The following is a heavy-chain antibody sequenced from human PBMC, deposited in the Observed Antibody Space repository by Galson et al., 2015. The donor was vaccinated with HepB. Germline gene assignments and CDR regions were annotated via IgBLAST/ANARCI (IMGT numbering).Heavy chain of an antibody. Sequence: SLRLSCAASGFTFSSYSMNWVRQAPGKGLEWVSSISSSSSYIYYADSVKGRFTISRDNAKNSLYLQMNSLRAEDTAVYYCARESEDSSSPDAFDIWGQGTMVTVSS. CDR3: ARESEDSSSPDAFDI. CDR2: ISSSSSYI. J-gene: IGHJ3*02. CDR1: GFTFSSYS. D-gene: IGHD6-13*01. V-gene: IGHV3-21*01.